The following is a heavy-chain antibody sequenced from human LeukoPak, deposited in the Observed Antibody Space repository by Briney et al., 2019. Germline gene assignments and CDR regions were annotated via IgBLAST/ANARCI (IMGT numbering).Heavy chain of an antibody. V-gene: IGHV1-69*13. Sequence: ASVNVSFKASGYTFTSYGISWVRQAPGQGFEWMGGITPIFGTANFAQKFQGRVSITADESTSTAFMELSSLRSEDTAVYYCAREWGLESSGYYYAYWGQGTLVTVSS. D-gene: IGHD3-22*01. J-gene: IGHJ4*02. CDR2: ITPIFGTA. CDR3: AREWGLESSGYYYAY. CDR1: GYTFTSYG.